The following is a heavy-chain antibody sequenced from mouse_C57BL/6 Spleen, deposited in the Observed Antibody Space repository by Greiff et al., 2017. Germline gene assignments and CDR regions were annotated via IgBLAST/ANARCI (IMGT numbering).Heavy chain of an antibody. CDR3: ARDAMDD. CDR2: ISSGSSTI. Sequence: EVHLVESGGGLVKPGGSLKLSCAASGFTFSDYGMHWVRQAPEKGLEWVAYISSGSSTIYYADTVKGRFTISRDNAKNTLFLQMTSLRSEDTAMYYCARDAMDDWGQGTSVTVSS. CDR1: GFTFSDYG. J-gene: IGHJ4*01. V-gene: IGHV5-17*01.